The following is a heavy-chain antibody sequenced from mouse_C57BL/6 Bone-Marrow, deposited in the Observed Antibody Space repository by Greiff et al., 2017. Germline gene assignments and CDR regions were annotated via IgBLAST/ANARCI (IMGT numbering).Heavy chain of an antibody. CDR1: GYTFTDYY. V-gene: IGHV1-19*01. Sequence: EVQLQQSGPVLVKPGASVKMSCKASGYTFTDYYMNWVKQSHGKSLEWIGVINPYNGGTSYNQKFKGKATLTVDKSSSTAYMELYSLTSEDSAVYYCARSYDYFFAYWGQGTLVTVSA. CDR2: INPYNGGT. J-gene: IGHJ3*01. CDR3: ARSYDYFFAY. D-gene: IGHD2-4*01.